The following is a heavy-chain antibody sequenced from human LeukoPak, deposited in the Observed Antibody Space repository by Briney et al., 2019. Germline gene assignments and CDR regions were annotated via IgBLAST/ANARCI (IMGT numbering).Heavy chain of an antibody. CDR3: ARVSSGYIYDYYYYYMDV. CDR1: GYTFTSYG. J-gene: IGHJ6*03. Sequence: ASVKDSCKASGYTFTSYGISWVRQAPGQGLEWMGWISAYNGNTNYAQKLQGRVTMTTDTSTSTAYMELRSLRSDDTAVYYCARVSSGYIYDYYYYYMDVWGKGTTVTISS. V-gene: IGHV1-18*01. D-gene: IGHD6-19*01. CDR2: ISAYNGNT.